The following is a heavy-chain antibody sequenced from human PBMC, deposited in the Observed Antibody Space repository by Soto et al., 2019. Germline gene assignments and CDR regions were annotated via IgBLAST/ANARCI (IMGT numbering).Heavy chain of an antibody. Sequence: PGGSLRLSCAASGFTFSSYAMSWVRKAPGKGLEWVSAISGSGGSTYYADSVKGRFTISRDNSKNTLYPQMNSLRAEDTAVYYCANPPPRYYDFWSGYYQIPFDYWGQGTLVTVSS. CDR3: ANPPPRYYDFWSGYYQIPFDY. D-gene: IGHD3-3*01. J-gene: IGHJ4*02. V-gene: IGHV3-23*01. CDR2: ISGSGGST. CDR1: GFTFSSYA.